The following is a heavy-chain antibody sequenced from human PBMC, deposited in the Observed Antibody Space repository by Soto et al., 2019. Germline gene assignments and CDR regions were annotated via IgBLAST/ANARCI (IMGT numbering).Heavy chain of an antibody. CDR3: ARGRAKGYYYGSGSYYPPVYYYGMDV. CDR1: GGSFSGYY. D-gene: IGHD3-10*01. V-gene: IGHV4-34*01. J-gene: IGHJ6*02. Sequence: ASVTLSVNCAVYGGSFSGYYWSLSRQPTGKGLEWIVEINHSGSTNYNPSLKSRVTISVDTSKNQFSLKLSSVTAADTAVYYCARGRAKGYYYGSGSYYPPVYYYGMDVWGQGTTVT. CDR2: INHSGST.